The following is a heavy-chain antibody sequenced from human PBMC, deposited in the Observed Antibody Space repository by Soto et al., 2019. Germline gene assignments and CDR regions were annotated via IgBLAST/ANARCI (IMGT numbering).Heavy chain of an antibody. Sequence: SQTLSLTCAISGDSVSSNSAAWNWIRQSPSRGLEWLGRTYYRSKWYNDYAVSVKSRITINPDTSKNQFSLQLNSVTPEDTAVYYGARGSMTTVTKGFDYWGQGTLVTVSS. CDR1: GDSVSSNSAA. J-gene: IGHJ4*02. CDR3: ARGSMTTVTKGFDY. D-gene: IGHD4-17*01. CDR2: TYYRSKWYN. V-gene: IGHV6-1*01.